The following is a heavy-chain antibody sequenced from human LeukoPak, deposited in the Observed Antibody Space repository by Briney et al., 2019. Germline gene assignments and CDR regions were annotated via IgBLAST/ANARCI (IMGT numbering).Heavy chain of an antibody. CDR1: EFTFSSYS. CDR3: ARTIAARQGDFDY. J-gene: IGHJ4*02. CDR2: ISSSSGAI. V-gene: IGHV3-48*01. D-gene: IGHD6-6*01. Sequence: GGSLRLSCAASEFTFSSYSMNWVRQAPGKGLEWVSYISSSSGAIFYADSVKGRFTLSRDNAKSSLYLQMNSLRAEDTAVYYCARTIAARQGDFDYWGQGTLVTVSS.